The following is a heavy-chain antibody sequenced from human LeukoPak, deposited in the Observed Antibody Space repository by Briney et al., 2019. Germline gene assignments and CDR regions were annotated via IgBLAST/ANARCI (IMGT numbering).Heavy chain of an antibody. V-gene: IGHV4-34*01. J-gene: IGHJ2*01. CDR3: ARGVARHWYFDL. CDR2: INHSGST. CDR1: GGSFSGYS. D-gene: IGHD2-15*01. Sequence: SETLSLTCAVYGGSFSGYSWSWIRQPPGKGLEYIGEINHSGSTNYNPSLKSRVTISVDTSKNQFSLKLSSVTAADTAVYYCARGVARHWYFDLWGRGTLVTASS.